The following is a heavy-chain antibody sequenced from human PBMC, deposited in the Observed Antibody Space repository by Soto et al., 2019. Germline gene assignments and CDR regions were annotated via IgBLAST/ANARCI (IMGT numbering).Heavy chain of an antibody. J-gene: IGHJ5*02. Sequence: GGSLRLSCAASGLTVSTNYMSWVRQAPGKGLEWVSVIYSGGSTYYADSVKGRFTISRDNSKNTLYLQMNSLRAEDTAVYYCAREGVDYSYYHVIVAWGQGTLVTDSS. CDR2: IYSGGST. D-gene: IGHD4-4*01. CDR1: GLTVSTNY. CDR3: AREGVDYSYYHVIVA. V-gene: IGHV3-53*01.